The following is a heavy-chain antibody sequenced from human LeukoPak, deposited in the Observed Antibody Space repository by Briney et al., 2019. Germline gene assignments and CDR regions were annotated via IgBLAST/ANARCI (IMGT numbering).Heavy chain of an antibody. CDR2: INHSGST. J-gene: IGHJ4*02. V-gene: IGHV4-34*01. CDR1: GGSFSGYY. D-gene: IGHD5-18*01. Sequence: SETLSLTCAVHGGSFSGYYWSWIRQPPGKGLEWIGEINHSGSTNYNPSLKSRVTISVDTSKNQFSLKLSSVTAADTAVYYCARRRGYSYGFGYWGQGTLVTVSS. CDR3: ARRRGYSYGFGY.